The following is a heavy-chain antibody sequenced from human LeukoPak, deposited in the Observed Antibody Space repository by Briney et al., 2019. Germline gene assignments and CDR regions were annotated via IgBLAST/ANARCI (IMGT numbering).Heavy chain of an antibody. CDR1: GGSISTSSYY. Sequence: SETLSLTCTVSGGSISTSSYYWGWVRQPPGKGLEWIGSIYYFGTTYYNPSLKSRVTISVDTSKNQFSLKLSSVIAADTAVYYCARQSGDYVWGSYRPADAFDIWGQGTMVTVSS. J-gene: IGHJ3*02. CDR2: IYYFGTT. V-gene: IGHV4-39*01. CDR3: ARQSGDYVWGSYRPADAFDI. D-gene: IGHD3-16*02.